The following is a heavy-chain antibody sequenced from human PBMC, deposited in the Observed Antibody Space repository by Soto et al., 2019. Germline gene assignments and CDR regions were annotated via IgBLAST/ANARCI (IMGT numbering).Heavy chain of an antibody. Sequence: GGSLRLSCAASGFTFSSYAMSWVRQAPGKGLEWVSAISGSGGSTYYADSVKGRFTISRDNSKNTLYLQMNSLRAEDTAVFYCAKDDYGDYVSWEDYYGMDVWGQGTTVTVSS. CDR2: ISGSGGST. J-gene: IGHJ6*02. CDR1: GFTFSSYA. CDR3: AKDDYGDYVSWEDYYGMDV. V-gene: IGHV3-23*01. D-gene: IGHD4-17*01.